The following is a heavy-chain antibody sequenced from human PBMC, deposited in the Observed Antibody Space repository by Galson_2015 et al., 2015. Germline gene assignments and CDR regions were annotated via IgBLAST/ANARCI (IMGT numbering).Heavy chain of an antibody. V-gene: IGHV3-23*01. CDR2: IIGTGVVT. CDR1: GFTFSSYT. CDR3: AKKQVGSGGSRGQLDY. J-gene: IGHJ4*02. D-gene: IGHD6-19*01. Sequence: SLRLSCAASGFTFSSYTMNWVRQAPGKGLEWVSAIIGTGVVTYYADSVKGRFTISRDNSKNTLYLQMNSLRAEDTAIYYCAKKQVGSGGSRGQLDYWGQGTLVTVSS.